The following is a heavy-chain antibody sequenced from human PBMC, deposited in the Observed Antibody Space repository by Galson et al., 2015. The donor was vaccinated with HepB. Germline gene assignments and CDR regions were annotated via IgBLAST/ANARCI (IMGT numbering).Heavy chain of an antibody. D-gene: IGHD2-15*01. J-gene: IGHJ5*02. Sequence: SVKVSCKASGDTFKSYTIGWVRQAPGQGLEWMGGIIPIFNIGTYAQRFQGRLTITADKSTTTVYMELSSLTSEDTAMYYCATAGDCSAGSCNEGSWGQGTLITVSS. CDR2: IIPIFNIG. CDR1: GDTFKSYT. V-gene: IGHV1-69*10. CDR3: ATAGDCSAGSCNEGS.